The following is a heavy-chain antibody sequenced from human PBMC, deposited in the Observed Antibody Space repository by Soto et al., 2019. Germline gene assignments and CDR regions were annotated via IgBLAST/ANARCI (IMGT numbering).Heavy chain of an antibody. Sequence: GGSLRLSCAASGFTFSSYAMSWVRQAPGKGLEWVSAISGSGGSGGSTYYADSVKGRFTISRDNSKNTLYLQMNSLRAEDTAKYYCAQGGVPSSGWYAVDYWGQGTLVTVSS. J-gene: IGHJ4*02. CDR2: ISGSGGSGGST. V-gene: IGHV3-23*01. CDR1: GFTFSSYA. D-gene: IGHD6-19*01. CDR3: AQGGVPSSGWYAVDY.